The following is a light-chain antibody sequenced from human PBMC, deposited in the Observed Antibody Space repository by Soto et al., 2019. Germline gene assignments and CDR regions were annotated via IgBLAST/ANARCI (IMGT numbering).Light chain of an antibody. CDR1: QSVSSY. V-gene: IGKV3-11*01. CDR2: DAS. J-gene: IGKJ4*01. CDR3: QQRSNWPLT. Sequence: EIVLTQSPATVSCSPEERSTLSCRASQSVSSYLAWYQQKPGQAPRLLIYDASNRATGIPARFSGSGSGTDFTLTISSLEPEDFAVYYCQQRSNWPLTFGGGTKVDIK.